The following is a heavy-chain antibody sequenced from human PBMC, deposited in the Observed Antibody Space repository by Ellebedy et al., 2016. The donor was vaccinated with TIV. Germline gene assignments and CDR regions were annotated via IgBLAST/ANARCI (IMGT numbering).Heavy chain of an antibody. D-gene: IGHD3-16*01. CDR1: RGTFSSYA. CDR3: AREKWGVYYYMDV. CDR2: IIPILGIA. V-gene: IGHV1-69*04. J-gene: IGHJ6*03. Sequence: SVKVSXXASRGTFSSYAISWVRQAPGQGLEWMGRIIPILGIANYAQKFQGRVTITADESTSTAYMELSSLRSEDTGVYYCAREKWGVYYYMDVWGKGTTVTVSS.